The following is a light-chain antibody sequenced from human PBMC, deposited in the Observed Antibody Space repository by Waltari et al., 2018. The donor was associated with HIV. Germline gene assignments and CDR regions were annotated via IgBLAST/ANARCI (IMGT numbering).Light chain of an antibody. CDR1: QSVSGY. CDR3: QQRASWPLT. Sequence: EIVLTQSPATLSLSPGERPTLSCRASQSVSGYLAWYQQKPGQAPRLLISDASNRATGIPARFSGSGSGTDFTLTISSLEREDFAVYYCQQRASWPLTFGGGTKVEIK. V-gene: IGKV3-11*01. CDR2: DAS. J-gene: IGKJ4*01.